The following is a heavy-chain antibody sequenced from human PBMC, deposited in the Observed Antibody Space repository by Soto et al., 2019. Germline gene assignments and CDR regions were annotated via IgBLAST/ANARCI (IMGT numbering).Heavy chain of an antibody. J-gene: IGHJ6*03. V-gene: IGHV4-39*01. CDR3: ARQPDIVVVPAAMYYYYYMDV. CDR2: IYYSGST. Sequence: SETLSLTCTVSGGSISSSSYYWGWIRQPPGKGLEWIGSIYYSGSTYYNPSLKSRVTISVDTSKNQFSLKLSSVTAADTAVYYCARQPDIVVVPAAMYYYYYMDVWGKGTTVTVSS. CDR1: GGSISSSSYY. D-gene: IGHD2-2*01.